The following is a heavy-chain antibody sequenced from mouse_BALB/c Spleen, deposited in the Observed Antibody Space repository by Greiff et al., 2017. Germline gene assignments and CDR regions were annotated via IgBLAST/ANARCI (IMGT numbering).Heavy chain of an antibody. Sequence: EVKVVESGGGLVQPGGSLRLSCATSGFTFTDYYMSWVRQPPGKALEWLGFIRNKANGYTTEYSASVKGRFTISRDNSQSSLYLQMNTLRAEDSATYYCARDSSYYAMDYWGQGTSVTVSS. D-gene: IGHD1-1*01. CDR2: IRNKANGYTT. CDR1: GFTFTDYY. J-gene: IGHJ4*01. V-gene: IGHV7-3*02. CDR3: ARDSSYYAMDY.